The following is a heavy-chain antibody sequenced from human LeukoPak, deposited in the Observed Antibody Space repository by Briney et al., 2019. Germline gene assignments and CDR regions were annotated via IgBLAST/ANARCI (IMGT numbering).Heavy chain of an antibody. CDR1: GGSISSYY. V-gene: IGHV4-4*07. D-gene: IGHD6-13*01. CDR3: ARATAAAGLSWFDP. J-gene: IGHJ5*02. CDR2: IYTSGST. Sequence: NTSETLSLTCTVSGGSISSYYWSWIRQPAGKGLEWIGRIYTSGSTNYNPSLKSRVTMSVDTSKNQFSLKLSSVTAADTAVYYCARATAAAGLSWFDPWGQGTLVTVSS.